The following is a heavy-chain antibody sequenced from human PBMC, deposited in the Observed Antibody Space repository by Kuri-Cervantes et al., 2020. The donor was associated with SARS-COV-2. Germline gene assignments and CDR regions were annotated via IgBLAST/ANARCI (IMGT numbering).Heavy chain of an antibody. CDR1: GGTFSSYA. CDR3: ARESGSYPENWFDP. CDR2: IIPIFGTA. D-gene: IGHD1-26*01. V-gene: IGHV1-69*06. Sequence: SVKVSCKASGGTFSSYAISWVRQAPGQGLEWMGGIIPIFGTANYAQKFQGGVTITADKSTSTAYMELSSLRSEDTAVYYCARESGSYPENWFDPWGQGTLVTVSS. J-gene: IGHJ5*02.